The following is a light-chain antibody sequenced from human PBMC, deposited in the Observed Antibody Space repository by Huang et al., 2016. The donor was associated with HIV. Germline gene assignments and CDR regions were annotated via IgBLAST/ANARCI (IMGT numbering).Light chain of an antibody. CDR1: QSISSK. Sequence: EIVMTQSPATLSVSPGERATLSCRASQSISSKLAWYQQKPGQAPRRLIYDASSRATGIPERFRGSGSGTEFTLTISTLQSDDFAVYYCQQYYNWPPITFGQGTRLEIK. J-gene: IGKJ5*01. CDR3: QQYYNWPPIT. CDR2: DAS. V-gene: IGKV3-15*01.